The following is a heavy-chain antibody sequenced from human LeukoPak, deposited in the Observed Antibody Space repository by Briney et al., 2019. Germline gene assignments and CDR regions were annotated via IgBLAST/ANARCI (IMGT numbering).Heavy chain of an antibody. CDR2: INHSGST. Sequence: TSETLSLTCAVYGGSFSGYYWSWIRQPPGKGLEWIGEINHSGSTNYNPSLKSRVTISEDTSKNQFSLKLSSVTAADTAVYYCARGYDFWSGYYRAHGGFDYWGQGTLVTVSS. CDR1: GGSFSGYY. CDR3: ARGYDFWSGYYRAHGGFDY. J-gene: IGHJ4*02. V-gene: IGHV4-34*01. D-gene: IGHD3-3*01.